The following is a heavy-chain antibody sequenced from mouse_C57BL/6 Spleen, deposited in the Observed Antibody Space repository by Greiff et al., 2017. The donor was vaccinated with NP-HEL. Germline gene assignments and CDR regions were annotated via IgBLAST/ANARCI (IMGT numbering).Heavy chain of an antibody. D-gene: IGHD1-1*01. CDR1: GFTFSSYT. CDR3: AMDRYYGSSFYAMDY. Sequence: EVQGVESGGGLVKPGGSLKLSCAASGFTFSSYTMSWVRQTPEKRLEWVATISGGGGNTYYPDSVKGRFTISRDNAKNTLYLQMSSLRSEDTALYYCAMDRYYGSSFYAMDYWGQGTSVTVSS. J-gene: IGHJ4*01. CDR2: ISGGGGNT. V-gene: IGHV5-9*01.